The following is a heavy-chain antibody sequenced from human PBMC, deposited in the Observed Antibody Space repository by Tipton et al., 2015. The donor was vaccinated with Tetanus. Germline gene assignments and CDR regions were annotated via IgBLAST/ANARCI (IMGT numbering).Heavy chain of an antibody. CDR3: AREPAATGTSLFDY. V-gene: IGHV4-31*03. CDR2: IYYSGST. Sequence: TLSLTCTVSGASINNSPYFWNWIRQLPGKGLEWIGYIYYSGSTFYNPSLKSRLSMSVDTSKNQFSLKLSAVTAADTAMYYCAREPAATGTSLFDYWGQGALVTVSS. D-gene: IGHD6-13*01. CDR1: GASINNSPYF. J-gene: IGHJ4*02.